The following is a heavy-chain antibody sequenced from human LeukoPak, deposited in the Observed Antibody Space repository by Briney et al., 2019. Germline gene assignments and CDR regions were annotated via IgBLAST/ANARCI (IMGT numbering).Heavy chain of an antibody. CDR3: ARHTYYYDSSGYYYY. V-gene: IGHV4-34*01. J-gene: IGHJ4*02. D-gene: IGHD3-22*01. Sequence: PSETLSLTCAVFGGSFSGYYWSWIRQPPGKGLEWIGEINHSGNTNYNPSPKSRVTISVDTSKNQFSLKLSSVTAADTAVYYCARHTYYYDSSGYYYYWGQGTLVTVSS. CDR2: INHSGNT. CDR1: GGSFSGYY.